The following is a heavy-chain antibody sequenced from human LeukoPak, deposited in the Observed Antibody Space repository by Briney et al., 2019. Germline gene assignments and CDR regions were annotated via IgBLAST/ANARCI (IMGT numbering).Heavy chain of an antibody. V-gene: IGHV3-7*02. CDR1: GFTFSSYW. D-gene: IGHD4-11*01. Sequence: GGSLRLSCAASGFTFSSYWMNWVRQAPGQGLEWVGNIKEDGSEKYYVDSVKGRFTISRDNAKNSLSLQMNSLRAEDTAVYYCARVRYTNSDYWGQGTLVTVSS. CDR2: IKEDGSEK. CDR3: ARVRYTNSDY. J-gene: IGHJ4*02.